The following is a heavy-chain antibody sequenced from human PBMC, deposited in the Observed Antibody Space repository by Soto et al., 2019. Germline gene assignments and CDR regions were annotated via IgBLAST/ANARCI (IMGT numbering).Heavy chain of an antibody. CDR2: IYYSGST. D-gene: IGHD5-12*01. CDR1: GGSISSYY. V-gene: IGHV4-59*01. Sequence: PSETLSLTCTVSGGSISSYYWSWIRQPPGKGLEWIGYIYYSGSTNYNPSLKSRVTISVDTSKNQFSLKLSSVTAADTAVYYCARVLVGGYRRGEHDYWGQGTLVTVSS. J-gene: IGHJ4*02. CDR3: ARVLVGGYRRGEHDY.